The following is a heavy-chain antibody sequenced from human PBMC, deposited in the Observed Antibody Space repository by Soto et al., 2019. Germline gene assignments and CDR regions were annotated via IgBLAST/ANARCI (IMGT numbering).Heavy chain of an antibody. J-gene: IGHJ6*02. D-gene: IGHD6-25*01. V-gene: IGHV1-69*19. CDR1: GGTFSSYA. Sequence: QVQLVQSGAEVKKPGSSVKVSCKASGGTFSSYAISWVRQAPGQGLEWMGGIIPIFGTANYAQKFQGRVTITADEHTRTAYMELSSLRSEDTAVYYCARDAAGARAVYYYYGMGVWGQGTTVTVSS. CDR2: IIPIFGTA. CDR3: ARDAAGARAVYYYYGMGV.